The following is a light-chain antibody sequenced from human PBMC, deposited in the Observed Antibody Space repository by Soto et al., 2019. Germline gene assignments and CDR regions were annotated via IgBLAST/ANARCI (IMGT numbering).Light chain of an antibody. CDR2: DVT. CDR1: SSDVGGYNY. V-gene: IGLV2-14*01. CDR3: SSYTSSSTPLV. J-gene: IGLJ3*02. Sequence: QSALTQPASVSGSPVQSITISCTGTSSDVGGYNYVSWYQQHPGKAPKLLIYDVTNRPSGVSNRFSGSKSGNTASLTISGLQAEDEADYYCSSYTSSSTPLVFGGGTKVPVL.